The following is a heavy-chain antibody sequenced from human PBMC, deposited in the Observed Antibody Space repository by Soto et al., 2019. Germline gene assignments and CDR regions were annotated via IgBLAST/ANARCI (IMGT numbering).Heavy chain of an antibody. D-gene: IGHD2-15*01. CDR1: GFTFSNYW. Sequence: EVQLVESGGGLVQPGGSLRLSCAASGFTFSNYWMYWVRQAPGKGLEWVSRINSEGSVSSYADSVKGRLTISRDNVKNTLYLQMDSLRAEATAVYYCARGDCVGGTCYSLAGSFCYYMDVWGKGTTVTVFS. CDR2: INSEGSVS. V-gene: IGHV3-74*02. CDR3: ARGDCVGGTCYSLAGSFCYYMDV. J-gene: IGHJ6*03.